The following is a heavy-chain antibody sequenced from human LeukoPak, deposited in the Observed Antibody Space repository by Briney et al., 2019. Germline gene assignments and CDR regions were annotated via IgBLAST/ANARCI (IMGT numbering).Heavy chain of an antibody. CDR3: ARLYRHYYGSGSYYNEVDWFDP. V-gene: IGHV4-59*08. D-gene: IGHD3-10*01. Sequence: SETLSLTCTVSGGSISSYYWSWIRQPPGKGLEWIGYIYYSGSTNYNPSLKSRVTISVDTSKNQFSLKLSSATAADTAVYYCARLYRHYYGSGSYYNEVDWFDPWGQGTLVTVSS. CDR2: IYYSGST. J-gene: IGHJ5*02. CDR1: GGSISSYY.